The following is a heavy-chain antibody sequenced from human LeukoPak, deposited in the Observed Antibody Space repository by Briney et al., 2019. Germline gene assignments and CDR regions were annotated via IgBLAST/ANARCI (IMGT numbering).Heavy chain of an antibody. D-gene: IGHD4-23*01. V-gene: IGHV3-30-3*01. Sequence: PGGSLRLSCAASGFTFSSYAMHWVRQAPGKGLEWVAVISYDGSNKYYADSVKGRFTISRDNSKNTLYLQMNSLRAEDTAVYYCAKDSLRWSYFYYGMDVWGQGTTVTVSS. CDR3: AKDSLRWSYFYYGMDV. CDR2: ISYDGSNK. CDR1: GFTFSSYA. J-gene: IGHJ6*02.